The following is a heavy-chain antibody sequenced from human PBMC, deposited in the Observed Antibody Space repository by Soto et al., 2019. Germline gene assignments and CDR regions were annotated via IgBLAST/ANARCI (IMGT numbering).Heavy chain of an antibody. V-gene: IGHV3-23*01. CDR3: AKDGADGAFFDY. CDR2: INGNGDYI. D-gene: IGHD4-17*01. J-gene: IGHJ4*02. Sequence: PGGSLRLSCAASGFVFSNHAMTWVRQAPGKGLEWVSVINGNGDYIKYADSVKGRFSISRDNSKNTLHLQMHSLRAEDTAVYHCAKDGADGAFFDYWGQGILVTSPQ. CDR1: GFVFSNHA.